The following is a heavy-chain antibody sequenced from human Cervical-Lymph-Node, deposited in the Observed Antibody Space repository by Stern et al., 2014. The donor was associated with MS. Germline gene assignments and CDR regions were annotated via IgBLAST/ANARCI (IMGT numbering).Heavy chain of an antibody. CDR1: GFTFSSYA. Sequence: VQLVESGGVVVQPGRSLRLSCAASGFTFSSYAMHWVRQAPGKGLEWVAVISYDGSNKYYADSVKGRFTISRDNSKNTLYLQMNSLRAEDTAVYYCARDPEWELPDYWGQGTLVTVSS. V-gene: IGHV3-30*01. CDR3: ARDPEWELPDY. J-gene: IGHJ4*02. CDR2: ISYDGSNK. D-gene: IGHD1-26*01.